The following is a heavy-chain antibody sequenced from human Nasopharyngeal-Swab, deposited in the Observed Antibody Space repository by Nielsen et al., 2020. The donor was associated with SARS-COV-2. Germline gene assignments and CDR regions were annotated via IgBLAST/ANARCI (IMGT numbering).Heavy chain of an antibody. CDR2: ISGSGGST. Sequence: GESLKISCAASGFTFSSYATSWVRQAPGKGLEWVSAISGSGGSTYYADSVKGRFTISRDNSKNTLYLQMNSLRAEDTAVYYCAKDRLYAVAGGVDYWGQGTLVTVSS. V-gene: IGHV3-23*01. J-gene: IGHJ4*02. D-gene: IGHD6-19*01. CDR1: GFTFSSYA. CDR3: AKDRLYAVAGGVDY.